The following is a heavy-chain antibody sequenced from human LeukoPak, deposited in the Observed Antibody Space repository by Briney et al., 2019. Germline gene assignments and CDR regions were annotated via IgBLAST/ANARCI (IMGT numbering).Heavy chain of an antibody. J-gene: IGHJ4*02. CDR2: INPSGGST. Sequence: ASVKVSCKASGYTFTSYYMHWVRQAPGQGLEWMGIINPSGGSTSYAQKFQGRVTLTRDTSTNTVYMELSSLRSEDTAVYYCARPPYGSGSPYYFDYWGQGTLVTVSS. CDR3: ARPPYGSGSPYYFDY. CDR1: GYTFTSYY. V-gene: IGHV1-46*01. D-gene: IGHD3-10*01.